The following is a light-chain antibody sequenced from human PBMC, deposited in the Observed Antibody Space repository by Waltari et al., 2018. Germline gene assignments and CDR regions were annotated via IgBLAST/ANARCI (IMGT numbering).Light chain of an antibody. CDR1: QSVGSSS. J-gene: IGKJ1*01. CDR2: RSS. Sequence: EIVLTQSPGTASLSPGERVTLSCRASQSVGSSSLAWYQQKPGQAPRLVIYRSSRRATGIPDRFSGSGSGTDFSLTISRLEPEDFAVYYCQQHGTVPATFGQGTKVEIK. CDR3: QQHGTVPAT. V-gene: IGKV3-20*01.